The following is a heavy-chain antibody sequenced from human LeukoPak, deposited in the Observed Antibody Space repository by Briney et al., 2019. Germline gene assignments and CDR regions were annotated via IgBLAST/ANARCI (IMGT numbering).Heavy chain of an antibody. CDR2: IYYSGST. V-gene: IGHV4-31*03. CDR3: ARGVRDILTGYLSWFDP. Sequence: SETLSLTCTVSGGSISSGGYSWSWIRQHPGKGLEWIGYIYYSGSTYYNPSLKSRVTISVDTSKNQFSLKLSSVTAADTAVYYCARGVRDILTGYLSWFDPWGQGTLVTVSS. CDR1: GGSISSGGYS. J-gene: IGHJ5*02. D-gene: IGHD3-9*01.